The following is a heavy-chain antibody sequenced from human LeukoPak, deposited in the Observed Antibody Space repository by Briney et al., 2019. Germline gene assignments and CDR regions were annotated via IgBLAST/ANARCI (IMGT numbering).Heavy chain of an antibody. CDR1: GGTFSGYA. CDR3: ASGDYDILTGYLDY. V-gene: IGHV1-69*13. CDR2: IIPIFGTA. D-gene: IGHD3-9*01. Sequence: SVKVSCKASGGTFSGYAISWVRQAPGQGLEWMGGIIPIFGTANYAQKFQGRVTITADESTSTAYMELSSLRSEDTAVYYCASGDYDILTGYLDYWGQGTLVTVSS. J-gene: IGHJ4*02.